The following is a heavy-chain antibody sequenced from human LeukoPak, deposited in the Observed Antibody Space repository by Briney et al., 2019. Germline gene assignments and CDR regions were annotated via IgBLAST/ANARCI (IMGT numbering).Heavy chain of an antibody. J-gene: IGHJ4*02. CDR2: ISSSGGNI. V-gene: IGHV3-11*01. CDR1: GFDLSDYY. CDR3: ARRRDYFDY. Sequence: GGSLRLSCVVSGFDLSDYYMSWIRQAPGKGLEWISYISSSGGNIYFADSVKGRFTMSRDNARGSLYLQMNSLTADDTAIYYCARRRDYFDYWGQGTLVTVSS.